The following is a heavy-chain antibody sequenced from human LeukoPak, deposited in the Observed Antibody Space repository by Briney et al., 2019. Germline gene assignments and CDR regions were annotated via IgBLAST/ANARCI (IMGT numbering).Heavy chain of an antibody. Sequence: GGSLRLSCAASGFTVNNNYMSWVRQAPGRGLEWVSVIYSGGYTYYAGSVKGRFTISRDNSKNTLYLQMNSLRAEDTAVYYCATGPDIGGSSYYFDYWGQGTLVTVSS. CDR3: ATGPDIGGSSYYFDY. J-gene: IGHJ4*02. V-gene: IGHV3-53*01. CDR2: IYSGGYT. D-gene: IGHD1-26*01. CDR1: GFTVNNNY.